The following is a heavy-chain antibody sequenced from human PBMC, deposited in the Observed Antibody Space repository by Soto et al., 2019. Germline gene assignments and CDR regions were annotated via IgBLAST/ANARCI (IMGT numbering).Heavy chain of an antibody. CDR2: IDSDVSNT. D-gene: IGHD2-2*01. J-gene: IGHJ5*02. Sequence: GGSLRLSCAASGFTFSDYWMHWVRQAPGKELVWVSGIDSDVSNTNYADSVKGRFTISRDNAKNTLYLQMNSLRAEDTAVYYCARAPRYCSSTNCYNWFDPWGQGTLVTVSS. CDR3: ARAPRYCSSTNCYNWFDP. V-gene: IGHV3-74*01. CDR1: GFTFSDYW.